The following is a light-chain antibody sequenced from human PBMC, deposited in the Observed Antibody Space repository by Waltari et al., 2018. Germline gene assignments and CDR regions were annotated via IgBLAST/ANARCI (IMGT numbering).Light chain of an antibody. J-gene: IGLJ1*01. V-gene: IGLV2-14*03. CDR1: SSYVGGYNY. Sequence: QSALTQPASVSGSPGQSITISCTGTSSYVGGYNYVSWYQQHPGKAPKLRIYDVRNRPSGVSNRFSGSKSGNTASLTISGLQAEDEADYYCSSYTSSSTLVFGTGTKVTVL. CDR2: DVR. CDR3: SSYTSSSTLV.